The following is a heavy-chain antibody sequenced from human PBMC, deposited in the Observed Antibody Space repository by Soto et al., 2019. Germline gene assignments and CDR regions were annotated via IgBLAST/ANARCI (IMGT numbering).Heavy chain of an antibody. V-gene: IGHV3-23*01. J-gene: IGHJ5*02. CDR1: GFTFSSSA. CDR3: AKCSVGTVRTSGWCNWFDP. D-gene: IGHD6-19*01. Sequence: EVRLLESGGGLAQPGGSRRLSCAASGFTFSSSAMTWVRQAPGKGLEWVSSIRVGGGDTFYADSVRGRFTVSRDISRNTLYLQMNSLRAEDTAIYCCAKCSVGTVRTSGWCNWFDPWGQGPLVPVSS. CDR2: IRVGGGDT.